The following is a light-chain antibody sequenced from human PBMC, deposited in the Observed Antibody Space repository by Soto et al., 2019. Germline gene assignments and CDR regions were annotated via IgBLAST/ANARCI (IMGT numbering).Light chain of an antibody. CDR2: DVS. CDR1: SSDVGGYNY. CDR3: SSYTSGSTRVV. J-gene: IGLJ2*01. Sequence: QSALTQPASVSGSPGQLIIISCTGTSSDVGGYNYVSWYQQHQGKAPKVMIYDVSKRPSGIPNRFSGSKSGNTAALTISGLQVEDEADYYCSSYTSGSTRVVFGGGTKLTVL. V-gene: IGLV2-14*03.